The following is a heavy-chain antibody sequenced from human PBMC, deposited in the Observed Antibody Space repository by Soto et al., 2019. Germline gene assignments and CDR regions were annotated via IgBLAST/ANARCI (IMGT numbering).Heavy chain of an antibody. CDR1: GFTFTSSA. CDR3: AADLVTMTAGYYYYGMDV. D-gene: IGHD2-21*02. Sequence: SVKVSCKASGFTFTSSAVQWVRQARGQRLEWIGWIVVGSGNTNYAQKFQERVTITRDMSTSTAYMELSSLRSEDTAVYYCAADLVTMTAGYYYYGMDVWGQGTTVTVSS. CDR2: IVVGSGNT. J-gene: IGHJ6*02. V-gene: IGHV1-58*01.